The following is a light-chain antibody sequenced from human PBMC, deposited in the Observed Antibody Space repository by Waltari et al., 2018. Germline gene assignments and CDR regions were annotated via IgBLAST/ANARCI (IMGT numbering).Light chain of an antibody. CDR2: EVS. V-gene: IGLV2-23*02. CDR1: SSDVGSYNL. Sequence: QSALTQPASVSGSTGQSITISCTGTSSDVGSYNLVSWYQHYPGKAPKLIIYEVSKRPSGVSNRLSGSKSGNTASLTISGLQAEDEADYYCCSYAGSTTYVFGSGTKVAVL. J-gene: IGLJ1*01. CDR3: CSYAGSTTYV.